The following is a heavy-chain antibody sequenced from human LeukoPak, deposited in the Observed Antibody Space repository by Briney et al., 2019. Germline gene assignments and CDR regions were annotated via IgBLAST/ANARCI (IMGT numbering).Heavy chain of an antibody. J-gene: IGHJ6*02. V-gene: IGHV1-46*01. CDR2: INPSGGST. CDR3: ARDQTDCSSNSCHNFHYGMDV. D-gene: IGHD2-2*01. Sequence: ASVKASCKASGYTFTSYHMHWVRQAPGQGLEWMGIINPSGGSTGYAQKFQGRITMTRDTSTNTVYMDLSSLRSEDTAVYYCARDQTDCSSNSCHNFHYGMDVWGQGTTVTVSS. CDR1: GYTFTSYH.